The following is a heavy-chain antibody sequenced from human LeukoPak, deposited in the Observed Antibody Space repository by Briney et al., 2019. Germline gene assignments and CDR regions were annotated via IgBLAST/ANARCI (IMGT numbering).Heavy chain of an antibody. CDR2: IYHSGST. CDR3: ASHLYGSGSSYFDY. Sequence: PSETLSLTCTVSGYSISSGYYWGWIRQPPGKGLEWIGSIYHSGSTYYNPSLKSRVTISVDTSKNQFSLKLSSVTAADTAVYYCASHLYGSGSSYFDYWGQGTLVTVSS. V-gene: IGHV4-38-2*02. CDR1: GYSISSGYY. D-gene: IGHD3-10*01. J-gene: IGHJ4*02.